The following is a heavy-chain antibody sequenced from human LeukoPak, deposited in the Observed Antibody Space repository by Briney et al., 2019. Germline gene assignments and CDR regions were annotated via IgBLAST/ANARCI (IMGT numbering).Heavy chain of an antibody. Sequence: PSETLSLTCTVSGGSISSYYWSWIRQPPGKGLEWIGYIYYSGSTNYNPSLKSRVTISVDTSKNQFSLKLSSVTAADTAVYYCARDTLGGDDAFDIWGQGTMVTVSS. D-gene: IGHD3-16*01. V-gene: IGHV4-59*12. CDR1: GGSISSYY. CDR2: IYYSGST. J-gene: IGHJ3*02. CDR3: ARDTLGGDDAFDI.